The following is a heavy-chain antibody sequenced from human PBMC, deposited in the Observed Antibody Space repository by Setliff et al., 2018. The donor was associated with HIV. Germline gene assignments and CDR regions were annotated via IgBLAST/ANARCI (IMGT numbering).Heavy chain of an antibody. CDR3: AREEVRSSFPYCGMDV. J-gene: IGHJ6*02. Sequence: GGSLRLSCAASGFTFSNFAMHWVRQAPGKGLEWVAVISSDGDNEHYIDSVKGRFTISRDTAKNTVYLQMNSLRAEDTAVYYCAREEVRSSFPYCGMDVWGQGTTVTVSS. D-gene: IGHD3-3*01. CDR2: ISSDGDNE. V-gene: IGHV3-30*14. CDR1: GFTFSNFA.